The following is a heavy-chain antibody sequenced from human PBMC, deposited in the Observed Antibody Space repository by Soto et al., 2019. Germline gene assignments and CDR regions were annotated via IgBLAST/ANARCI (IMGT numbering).Heavy chain of an antibody. D-gene: IGHD6-13*01. CDR1: GGSRSSGDYY. CDR2: INYRGST. V-gene: IGHV4-31*11. CDR3: AREAAGAAPY. J-gene: IGHJ4*02. Sequence: VQLQKSGPGLVKPSQTLSLTCAVSGGSRSSGDYYWNWIRQHPEKGLEWIGYINYRGSTLYNPTLKIRVTVSGDSSKYLFSIKLTSGTSGDTVMYDCAREAAGAAPYWGQGTLVTVS.